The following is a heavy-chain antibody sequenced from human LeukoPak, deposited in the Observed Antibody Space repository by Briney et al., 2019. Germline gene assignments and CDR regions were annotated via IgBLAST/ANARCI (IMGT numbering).Heavy chain of an antibody. Sequence: GGSLRLSCAASGFTFSSYAMSWVRQAPGKGLEWVSAISGSGGTTYYADSVKGRFTISRDNSKNTLYLQMNCLRAEDTAVYYCAKQVSVTAIYPFDYWGQGTLVTVSS. J-gene: IGHJ4*02. CDR1: GFTFSSYA. CDR2: ISGSGGTT. V-gene: IGHV3-23*01. D-gene: IGHD2-21*02. CDR3: AKQVSVTAIYPFDY.